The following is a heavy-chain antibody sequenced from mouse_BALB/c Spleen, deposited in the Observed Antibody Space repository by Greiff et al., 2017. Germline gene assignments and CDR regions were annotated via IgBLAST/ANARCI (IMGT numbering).Heavy chain of an antibody. V-gene: IGHV1S135*01. CDR1: GYAFTSYN. CDR3: ARSGYGSSPYAMDY. J-gene: IGHJ4*01. D-gene: IGHD1-1*01. Sequence: LQESGPELVKPGASVKVSCKASGYAFTSYNMYWVKQSHGKSLEWIGYIDPYNGGTSYNQKFKGKATLTVDKSSSTAYMHLNSLTSEDSAVYYCARSGYGSSPYAMDYWGQGTSVTVSS. CDR2: IDPYNGGT.